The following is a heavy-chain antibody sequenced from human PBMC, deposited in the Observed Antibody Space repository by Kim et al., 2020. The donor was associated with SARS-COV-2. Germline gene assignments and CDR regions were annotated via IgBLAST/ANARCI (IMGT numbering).Heavy chain of an antibody. J-gene: IGHJ6*03. CDR2: IGSRPGYL. CDR3: ATPSGV. D-gene: IGHD3-10*01. CDR1: GFIFSSYS. Sequence: GGSLRLFCVASGFIFSSYSMNWVRQAPGKGLEWVSSIGSRPGYLYYADSVKGRFTGSRDNAKNSLYLQMNSLRADDTGVYFCATPSGVWGKGTTVIVSS. V-gene: IGHV3-21*01.